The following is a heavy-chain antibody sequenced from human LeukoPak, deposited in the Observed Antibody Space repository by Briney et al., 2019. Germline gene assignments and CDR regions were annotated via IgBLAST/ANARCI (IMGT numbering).Heavy chain of an antibody. J-gene: IGHJ5*02. CDR3: ARGGAPGIAAANWFDP. V-gene: IGHV1-2*02. D-gene: IGHD6-13*01. CDR2: INPNSGGT. Sequence: ASVKVSCKASGYTFTGYYMHWVRQAPGQGLEWMGWINPNSGGTNYAQKFQGGVTMTRDTSISTAYMELSRLRSDDTAVYYCARGGAPGIAAANWFDPWGQGTLVTVSS. CDR1: GYTFTGYY.